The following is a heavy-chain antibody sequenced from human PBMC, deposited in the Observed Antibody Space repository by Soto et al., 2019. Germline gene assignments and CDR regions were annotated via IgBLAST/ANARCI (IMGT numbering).Heavy chain of an antibody. CDR1: GFTFSRDW. V-gene: IGHV3-74*01. Sequence: EVQLVESGGGLVQTGGSLRLSCASSGFTFSRDWMHWVRQAPGKGLVWVSHLNRDGSSTSYADSVSGRFTISRDNARKTLFLKINSLRAEDTAVYYWARRLKWCTFDYWGQGTIVTGSA. CDR2: LNRDGSST. CDR3: ARRLKWCTFDY. J-gene: IGHJ4*02. D-gene: IGHD2-8*02.